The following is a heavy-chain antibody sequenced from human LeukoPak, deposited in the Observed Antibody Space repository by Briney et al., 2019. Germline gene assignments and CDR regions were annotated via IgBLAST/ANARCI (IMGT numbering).Heavy chain of an antibody. D-gene: IGHD3-9*01. Sequence: SVKVSCKASGGTFSSYTISWVRQAPGQGLERMGRIIPILGIANYAQKFQGRVTITADKSTSTAYMELSSLRSEDTAVYYCARAPGGILTGLDVWGQGTTVTVSS. CDR2: IIPILGIA. J-gene: IGHJ6*02. CDR1: GGTFSSYT. CDR3: ARAPGGILTGLDV. V-gene: IGHV1-69*02.